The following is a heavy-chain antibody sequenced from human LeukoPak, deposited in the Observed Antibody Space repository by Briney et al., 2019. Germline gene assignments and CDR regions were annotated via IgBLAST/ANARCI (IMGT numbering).Heavy chain of an antibody. J-gene: IGHJ6*03. CDR2: IYYSGST. D-gene: IGHD3-3*01. V-gene: IGHV4-59*12. CDR3: AREDKIFGVVMLYYYYYMDV. Sequence: SETLSLTCTVSGGSISSYYWSWIRQPPGKGLEWIGYIYYSGSTNYNPSLKSRATMSVDTSKNQFSLKLSSVTAADTAVYYCAREDKIFGVVMLYYYYYMDVWGKGTTVTVSS. CDR1: GGSISSYY.